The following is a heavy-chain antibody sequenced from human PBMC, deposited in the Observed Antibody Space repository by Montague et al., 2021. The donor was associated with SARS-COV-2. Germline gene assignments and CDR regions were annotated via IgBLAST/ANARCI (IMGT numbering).Heavy chain of an antibody. V-gene: IGHV4-34*01. D-gene: IGHD3-16*01. CDR1: GGSFSGYY. Sequence: SETLSLTSAVYGGSFSGYYWSWIRQPPGKGLEWIGQIHHTGSTIYKPSLKSRVTISEDTSKNQFSLKMTSVTAADTTVYYCARGGHQLRFGLDVWGQGTTVTVSS. J-gene: IGHJ6*02. CDR3: ARGGHQLRFGLDV. CDR2: IHHTGST.